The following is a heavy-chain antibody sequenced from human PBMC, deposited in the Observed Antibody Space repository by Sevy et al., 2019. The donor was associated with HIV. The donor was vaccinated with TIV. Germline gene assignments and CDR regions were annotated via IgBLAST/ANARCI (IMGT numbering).Heavy chain of an antibody. D-gene: IGHD3-22*01. Sequence: ASVKVSCKVSGKTLSELSMHWVRQAPGKGLEWMGRFDPEDGETIYAQKFQGRVTLTEDTSTDTAYTELRSLKSEDTAVYYCATTREYYEDSSGYLDFWGQGTLVTVSS. CDR3: ATTREYYEDSSGYLDF. J-gene: IGHJ4*02. V-gene: IGHV1-24*01. CDR1: GKTLSELS. CDR2: FDPEDGET.